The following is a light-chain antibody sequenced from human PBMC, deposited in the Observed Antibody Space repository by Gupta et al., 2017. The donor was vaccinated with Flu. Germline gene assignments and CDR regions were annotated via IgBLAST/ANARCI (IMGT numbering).Light chain of an antibody. V-gene: IGKV1D-12*01. CDR3: QQAYSFPLT. CDR1: QGIGSW. CDR2: AAS. J-gene: IGKJ5*01. Sequence: DIQMTQSPPSVSASVGDRVTITCRASQGIGSWLAWYQQKPGNAPKLLIYAASSLQSGVPSRFSGSGFGTDFSLTISSVQPEDFGTYYCQQAYSFPLTFGQGTRLEI.